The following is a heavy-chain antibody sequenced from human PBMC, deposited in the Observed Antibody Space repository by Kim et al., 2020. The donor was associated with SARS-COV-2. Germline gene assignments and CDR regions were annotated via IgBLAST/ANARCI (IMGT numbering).Heavy chain of an antibody. D-gene: IGHD1-1*01. CDR3: ARRPYNWNDRMGYFDY. V-gene: IGHV4-39*01. J-gene: IGHJ4*02. Sequence: LKSRVTISVDTSKNQFSLKLSSVTAADTAVYYCARRPYNWNDRMGYFDYWGQGTLVTVSS.